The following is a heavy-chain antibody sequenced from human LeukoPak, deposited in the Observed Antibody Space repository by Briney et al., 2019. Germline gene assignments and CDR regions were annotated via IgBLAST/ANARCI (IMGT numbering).Heavy chain of an antibody. CDR3: SREDPEGGPNWFDP. V-gene: IGHV3-23*01. D-gene: IGHD1-14*01. J-gene: IGHJ5*02. CDR2: IKDGGDDT. CDR1: GFTFSSYG. Sequence: PGGSLRLSCAAPGFTFSSYGMSWVRQAPGKGLEWVAAIKDGGDDTYYVDSVKGRFIISRDNSKNSLYLQMNSLRAEDTAVYSCSREDPEGGPNWFDPWGEGTLVTVSS.